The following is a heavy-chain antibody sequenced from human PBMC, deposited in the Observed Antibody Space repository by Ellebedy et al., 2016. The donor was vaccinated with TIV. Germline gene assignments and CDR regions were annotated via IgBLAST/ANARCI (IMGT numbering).Heavy chain of an antibody. CDR1: GGSIGSDY. CDR2: TYNSGST. D-gene: IGHD3-10*01. J-gene: IGHJ4*02. CDR3: ARGEFRYFFDL. Sequence: MPSETLSLTCTVSGGSIGSDYWSWIRQPAGKGLEWIGRTYNSGSTHYNPSLKSRVTMSIDTSKNQFSLNLSSVTAADTAVYYCARGEFRYFFDLWGQGTPVTVSS. V-gene: IGHV4-4*07.